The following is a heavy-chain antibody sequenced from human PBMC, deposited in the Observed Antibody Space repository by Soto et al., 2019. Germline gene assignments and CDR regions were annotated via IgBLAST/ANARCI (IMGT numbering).Heavy chain of an antibody. D-gene: IGHD3-22*01. CDR3: ARVGYYDSSGYYYFDY. CDR1: GGSISSGDYY. CDR2: IYYSGST. J-gene: IGHJ4*02. V-gene: IGHV4-30-4*01. Sequence: SETLSLTCTVSGGSISSGDYYWSWIRQPPGKGLEWIGYIYYSGSTYYNPSLKSRVTISVDTSKNQFSLKLSSVTAADTAVYYCARVGYYDSSGYYYFDYWSQGTLVTVSS.